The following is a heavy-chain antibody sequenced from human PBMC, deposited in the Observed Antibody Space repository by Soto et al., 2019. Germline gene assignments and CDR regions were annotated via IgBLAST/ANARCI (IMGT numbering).Heavy chain of an antibody. CDR3: ARMGYNYDSSGYYPYYFDY. CDR2: IDWDDDK. D-gene: IGHD3-22*01. J-gene: IGHJ4*02. V-gene: IGHV2-70*01. Sequence: SGPTLVNPTQTLTLTCTFSGFSLSTSGMCVSWIRQPPGKALEWLALIDWDDDKYYSTSLKTRLTISKDTSKNQVVLTMTNMDPVDTATYYCARMGYNYDSSGYYPYYFDYWGQGTLVTVSS. CDR1: GFSLSTSGMC.